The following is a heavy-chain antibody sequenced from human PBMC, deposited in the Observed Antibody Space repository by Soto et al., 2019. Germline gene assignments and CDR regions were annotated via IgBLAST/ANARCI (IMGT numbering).Heavy chain of an antibody. CDR3: EGQGITYYYGSGSPYYYCGMEG. J-gene: IGHJ6*02. CDR1: GYSFTSYW. Sequence: PGESLQISFKGSGYSFTSYWICWVRQMPVKGLECTGIIYPGDSDTRYSPSFQGQVTISADKSISTAYLQWSRLKASDTAMYYCEGQGITYYYGSGSPYYYCGMEGWVQGTTVSVS. V-gene: IGHV5-51*01. CDR2: IYPGDSDT. D-gene: IGHD3-10*01.